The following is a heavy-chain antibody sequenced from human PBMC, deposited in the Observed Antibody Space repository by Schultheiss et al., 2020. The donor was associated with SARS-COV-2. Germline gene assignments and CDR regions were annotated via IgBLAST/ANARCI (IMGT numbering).Heavy chain of an antibody. V-gene: IGHV4-39*01. Sequence: SETLSLTCTVSGGSISRSGYYWGWIRQPPGKGLEWIGSMFYTDNTYYNPPLKSRVTISADTSKNQFSLKLSSVTATDTAVYYCVSTSDIVVAVATTWGQGTPVTVSS. J-gene: IGHJ1*01. CDR1: GGSISRSGYY. CDR2: MFYTDNT. D-gene: IGHD2-15*01. CDR3: VSTSDIVVAVATT.